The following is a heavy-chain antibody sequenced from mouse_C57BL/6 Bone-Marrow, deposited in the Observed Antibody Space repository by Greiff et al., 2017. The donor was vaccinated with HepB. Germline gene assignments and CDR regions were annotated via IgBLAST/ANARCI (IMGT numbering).Heavy chain of an antibody. D-gene: IGHD1-1*01. CDR1: GFTFSDYY. V-gene: IGHV5-16*01. CDR2: INYDGSST. J-gene: IGHJ4*01. Sequence: EVQRVESEGGLVQPGSSMKLSCTASGFTFSDYYMAWVRQVPEKGLEWVANINYDGSSTYYLDSLKSRFIISRDNAKNILYLQMSSLKSEDTATYYCARASYDYAMDYWGQGTSVTVSS. CDR3: ARASYDYAMDY.